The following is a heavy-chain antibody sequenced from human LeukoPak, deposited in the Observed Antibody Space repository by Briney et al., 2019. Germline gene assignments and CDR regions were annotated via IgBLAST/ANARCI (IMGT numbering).Heavy chain of an antibody. CDR2: IYYSGST. J-gene: IGHJ4*02. CDR3: ARRYDSSWTFDY. D-gene: IGHD6-13*01. V-gene: IGHV4-39*01. CDR1: GGSISSDNYY. Sequence: SETLSLTCTVSGGSISSDNYYWGWIRQPPGKGLEWIGTIYYSGSTYYNPSLKSRVTISVDTSNNQFSLTLSSVTAADTAVYYCARRYDSSWTFDYWGQGTLVTVSS.